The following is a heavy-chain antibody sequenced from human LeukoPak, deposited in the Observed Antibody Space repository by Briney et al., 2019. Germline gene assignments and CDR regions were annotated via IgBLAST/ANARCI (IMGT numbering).Heavy chain of an antibody. Sequence: ASVKVSCKASGYIFTGFFISWVRQAPGQGLEWMGWINPNSGDTDYGQKFQGRVSIIRDTPLSTTYMELSSLTSDDAAVYFWARDRARDYYGSGSFYYYYGMDVWGQGTTVTVS. CDR1: GYIFTGFF. V-gene: IGHV1-2*02. CDR2: INPNSGDT. D-gene: IGHD3-10*01. J-gene: IGHJ6*02. CDR3: ARDRARDYYGSGSFYYYYGMDV.